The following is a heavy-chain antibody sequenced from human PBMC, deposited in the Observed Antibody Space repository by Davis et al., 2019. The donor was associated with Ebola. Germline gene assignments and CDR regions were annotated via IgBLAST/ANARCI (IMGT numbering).Heavy chain of an antibody. CDR1: GYTFTSYD. J-gene: IGHJ4*02. V-gene: IGHV1-8*03. CDR3: ARLGTPYRSYDHRDY. CDR2: MNPNSGNT. Sequence: ASVKVSCKASGYTFTSYDIYWVRQATGQGLQWMGWMNPNSGNTGYAQKFQGRVTITADESTSTAYMEMSRLRSEDTAVYYCARLGTPYRSYDHRDYWGQGTLVTVSS. D-gene: IGHD5-12*01.